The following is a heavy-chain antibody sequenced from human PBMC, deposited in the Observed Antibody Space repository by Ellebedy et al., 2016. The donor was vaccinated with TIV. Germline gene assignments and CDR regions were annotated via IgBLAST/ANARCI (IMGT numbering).Heavy chain of an antibody. CDR1: GGSITRHY. CDR2: VLYSGST. D-gene: IGHD6-19*01. J-gene: IGHJ3*02. Sequence: MPSETLSLTCTVSGGSITRHYWSWIRQSPGKGLEWIGYVLYSGSTNYTPSLKSRVTISVDTSKTQFSLKLSSVTAADTAVYFCATTAGAGPDDALDIWGQGTMVTVSS. CDR3: ATTAGAGPDDALDI. V-gene: IGHV4-59*08.